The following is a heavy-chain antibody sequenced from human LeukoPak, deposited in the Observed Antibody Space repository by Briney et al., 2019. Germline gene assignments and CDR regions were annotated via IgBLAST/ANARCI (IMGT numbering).Heavy chain of an antibody. Sequence: AGGSLRLSCAASGLTFSRYWMTWVRQAPGKGLEWVANIKQDGSEKYYVDSVKGRFTVSRDNAKNSLYLQMNSLRAEDTAVYYCTRDVLLHPGDDYWGQGTLVTVSS. CDR1: GLTFSRYW. CDR3: TRDVLLHPGDDY. V-gene: IGHV3-7*04. J-gene: IGHJ4*02. CDR2: IKQDGSEK. D-gene: IGHD3-3*01.